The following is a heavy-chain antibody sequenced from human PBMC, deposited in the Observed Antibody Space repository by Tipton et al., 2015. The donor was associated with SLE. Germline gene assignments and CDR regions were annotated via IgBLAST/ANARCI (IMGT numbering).Heavy chain of an antibody. Sequence: LSLTCTVSGGSISSGGYYMSWIRQAPGKGPEWVSYISSSGSTIYYADSVKGRFTISRDNAKNSLYLQMNSLRAEDTAVYYCASDPEWADYWGQGTLVTVSS. V-gene: IGHV3-11*01. CDR3: ASDPEWADY. D-gene: IGHD2-8*01. J-gene: IGHJ4*02. CDR1: GGSISSGGYY. CDR2: ISSSGSTI.